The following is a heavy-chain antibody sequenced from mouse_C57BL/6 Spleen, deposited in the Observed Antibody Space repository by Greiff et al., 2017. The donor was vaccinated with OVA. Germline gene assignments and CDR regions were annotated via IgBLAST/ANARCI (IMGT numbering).Heavy chain of an antibody. Sequence: EVQGVESGGDLVKPGGSLKLSCAASGFTFSSYGMSWVRQTPDKRLEWVATISSGGSYTYYPDSVKGRFTISRDNAKNTLYLQMSSLKSEDTAMYYCARQDVYSTSDNWGQGTTLTVSS. D-gene: IGHD2-3*01. V-gene: IGHV5-6*01. J-gene: IGHJ2*01. CDR2: ISSGGSYT. CDR1: GFTFSSYG. CDR3: ARQDVYSTSDN.